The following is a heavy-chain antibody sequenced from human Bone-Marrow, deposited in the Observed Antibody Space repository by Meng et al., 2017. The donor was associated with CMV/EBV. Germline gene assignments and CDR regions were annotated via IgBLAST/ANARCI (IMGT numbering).Heavy chain of an antibody. CDR1: GFSFSSHW. CDR3: ARDVPLMRGTGLYDY. Sequence: GESLKISCAASGFSFSSHWLSWVRQVPGKGLEWVANIKEDGTLKYYVESVKGRFTISRDNAKSSLYLQMNSLRAEDTAVYYCARDVPLMRGTGLYDYWGQGTVVTVSS. J-gene: IGHJ4*02. D-gene: IGHD2-8*01. V-gene: IGHV3-7*01. CDR2: IKEDGTLK.